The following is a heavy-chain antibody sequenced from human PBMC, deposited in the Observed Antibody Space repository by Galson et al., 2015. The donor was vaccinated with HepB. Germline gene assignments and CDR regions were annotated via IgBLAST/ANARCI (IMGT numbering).Heavy chain of an antibody. J-gene: IGHJ3*02. Sequence: TLSLTCAVSGGSISSGGYSWSWIRQPPGKALEWIGYIFHGELTYNPSLKSRVTISVDGSKNQFSLKLSSVTAADTAVYYCARARYYDSNGYYDAYDSWGEGKTVTVSS. CDR3: ARARYYDSNGYYDAYDS. CDR1: GGSISSGGYS. CDR2: IFHGELT. V-gene: IGHV4-30-2*01. D-gene: IGHD3-22*01.